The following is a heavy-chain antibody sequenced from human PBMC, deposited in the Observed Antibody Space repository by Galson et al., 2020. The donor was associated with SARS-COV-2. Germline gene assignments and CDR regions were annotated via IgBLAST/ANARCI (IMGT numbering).Heavy chain of an antibody. D-gene: IGHD5-18*01. CDR3: ARETPGYSYEPYYFDY. V-gene: IGHV1-8*01. J-gene: IGHJ4*02. CDR2: MNPNSGNT. Sequence: ASVKVSCKASGYTFTSYDINWVRQATGQGLEWMGWMNPNSGNTGYAQKFQGRVTMTRNTSISTAYMELSSLRSEDTAVYYCARETPGYSYEPYYFDYWGQGTLVTVSS. CDR1: GYTFTSYD.